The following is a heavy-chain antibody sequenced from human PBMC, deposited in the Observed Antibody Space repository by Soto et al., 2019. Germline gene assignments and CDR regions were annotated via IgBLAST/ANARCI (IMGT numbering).Heavy chain of an antibody. Sequence: SETLSLTCTVSGGSVSSDPHYWSWIRQPPGKRLEWLGFLYSSVSTNYNPSLKSRVTMSVDTSKNQFALKLRSGIVADTAVYYCARDGYDGSGSTYPAYWGPGTQVT. V-gene: IGHV4-61*01. D-gene: IGHD3-10*01. J-gene: IGHJ4*02. CDR1: GGSVSSDPHY. CDR3: ARDGYDGSGSTYPAY. CDR2: LYSSVST.